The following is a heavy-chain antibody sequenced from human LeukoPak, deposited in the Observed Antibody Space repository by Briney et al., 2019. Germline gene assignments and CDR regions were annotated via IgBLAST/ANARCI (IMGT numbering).Heavy chain of an antibody. D-gene: IGHD4-17*01. V-gene: IGHV3-23*01. J-gene: IGHJ4*02. CDR2: ISGSGGST. Sequence: GGSPRLSCAASGFAFSSYAMSWVRQAPGKGLEWVSSISGSGGSTHYADSMKGRFTISRDNSKITLYLQMNSLRVEDTAVYYCAKDSDAVTTCLDSWGQGTLVAVSS. CDR3: AKDSDAVTTCLDS. CDR1: GFAFSSYA.